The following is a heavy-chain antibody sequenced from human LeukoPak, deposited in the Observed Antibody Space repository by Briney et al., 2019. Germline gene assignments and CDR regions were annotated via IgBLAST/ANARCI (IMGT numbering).Heavy chain of an antibody. D-gene: IGHD3-22*01. J-gene: IGHJ3*02. V-gene: IGHV1-24*01. CDR3: ARGSKEYYYDSSGYSSDAFDI. CDR1: GYTLTELS. Sequence: GASVKVSCKVSGYTLTELSMHWVRQAPGKGLEWMGGFDPEDGETIYAQKFQGRVTMTEDTSTDTAYMELSSLRSEDTAVYYCARGSKEYYYDSSGYSSDAFDIWGQGTMVTVSS. CDR2: FDPEDGET.